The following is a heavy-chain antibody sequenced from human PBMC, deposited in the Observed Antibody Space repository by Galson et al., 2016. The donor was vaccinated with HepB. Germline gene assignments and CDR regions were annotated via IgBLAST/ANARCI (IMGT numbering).Heavy chain of an antibody. J-gene: IGHJ6*02. D-gene: IGHD2-2*01. V-gene: IGHV1-18*01. Sequence: SVKVSCKASGYTFTTYGISWVRQAPGQGLEWMGWISAYNGNTNYARKLQGRVTMTTDTSTSTAYMELRSLRSDDTAVYYCARDPRKIRYQLLEIYYYYYAMDVWGQGTTVTVSS. CDR2: ISAYNGNT. CDR3: ARDPRKIRYQLLEIYYYYYAMDV. CDR1: GYTFTTYG.